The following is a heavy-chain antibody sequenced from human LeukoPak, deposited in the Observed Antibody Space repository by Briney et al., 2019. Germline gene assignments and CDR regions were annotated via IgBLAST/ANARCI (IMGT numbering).Heavy chain of an antibody. CDR2: ISGSGDAT. CDR1: GFSFSTYA. V-gene: IGHV3-23*01. CDR3: VCYDSSGSSFDY. J-gene: IGHJ4*02. Sequence: GGSLRLSCAASGFSFSTYAMSWVRQAPGKGLEWISAISGSGDATYYADSVKGRFTVSRDNFKSTLYLQMNSLRAEDTAVYYCVCYDSSGSSFDYWGQGTLVTVSS. D-gene: IGHD3-22*01.